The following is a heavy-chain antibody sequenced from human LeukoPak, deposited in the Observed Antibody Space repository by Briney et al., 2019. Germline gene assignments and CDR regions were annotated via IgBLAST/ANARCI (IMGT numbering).Heavy chain of an antibody. J-gene: IGHJ3*02. CDR3: ARGRQSALQLRNAFDI. V-gene: IGHV4-34*01. CDR1: GGSFSGYY. CDR2: INHSGST. D-gene: IGHD2-2*01. Sequence: PSETLSLTCAVYGGSFSGYYWSWLRQPPGKGLEWIGEINHSGSTNYNPSLKSRVTISVDTSKNQFALKLSSVTAPKTAAWYCARGRQSALQLRNAFDIWGQGTMVTVSS.